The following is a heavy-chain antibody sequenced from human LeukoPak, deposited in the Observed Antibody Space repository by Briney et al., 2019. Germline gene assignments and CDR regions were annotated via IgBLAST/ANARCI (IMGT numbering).Heavy chain of an antibody. J-gene: IGHJ5*02. D-gene: IGHD3-10*01. Sequence: PGGSLRLSCAASGFTFRSYWMHWVRQAPGKGLVWVSRINSDGSSTSYADSVKGRFTISRDNPRNTLYLQMNILRTEDTAVYYCAKEGTPHVSTWYDLWGQGTQVIVSS. V-gene: IGHV3-74*01. CDR3: AKEGTPHVSTWYDL. CDR1: GFTFRSYW. CDR2: INSDGSST.